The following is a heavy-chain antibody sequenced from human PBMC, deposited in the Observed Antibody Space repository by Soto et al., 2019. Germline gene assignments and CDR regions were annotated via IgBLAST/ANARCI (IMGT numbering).Heavy chain of an antibody. V-gene: IGHV4-59*01. D-gene: IGHD4-17*01. CDR1: GGSISSYY. CDR3: ARTTVTTTHLDNWFDP. Sequence: SETLSLTCTVSGGSISSYYWSWIRQPPGKGLEWIGYIYYSGSTNYNPSLKSRVTISVDTSKNQFSLKLSSVTAADTAVYYCARTTVTTTHLDNWFDPWGQGTLVTVSS. CDR2: IYYSGST. J-gene: IGHJ5*02.